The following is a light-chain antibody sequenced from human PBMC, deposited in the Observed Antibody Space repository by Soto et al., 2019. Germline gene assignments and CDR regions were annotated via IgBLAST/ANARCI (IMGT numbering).Light chain of an antibody. CDR3: QQSNTART. J-gene: IGKJ1*01. CDR1: QSIDNY. CDR2: AAS. Sequence: DIQMTQSPSSLSASVGDRVTITCRASQSIDNYLNWYQQKPGKVPKLLIYAASSLHSGVPSRFSGSGSGTDFTLTISSLQPEDFATYYCQQSNTARTFGQGTKVDIK. V-gene: IGKV1-39*01.